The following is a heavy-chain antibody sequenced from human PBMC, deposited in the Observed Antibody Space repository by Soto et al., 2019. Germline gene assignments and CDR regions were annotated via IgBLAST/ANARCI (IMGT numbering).Heavy chain of an antibody. V-gene: IGHV4-59*01. CDR1: GGSISSYY. J-gene: IGHJ4*02. CDR3: ARAPTKYSSLEY. Sequence: SETLSLTCTVSGGSISSYYWSWIRQPPGKGLEWIGYIYYSGSTNYNPSLESRVTMSVDTSKNQFSLKLGSVTAADTAVYYCARAPTKYSSLEYWGQGTLVTVSS. D-gene: IGHD6-19*01. CDR2: IYYSGST.